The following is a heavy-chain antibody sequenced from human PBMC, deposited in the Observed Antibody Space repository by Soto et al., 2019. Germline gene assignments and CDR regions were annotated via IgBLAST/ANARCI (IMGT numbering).Heavy chain of an antibody. V-gene: IGHV3-7*01. CDR3: AKSNRYCSSTNCFVVDY. CDR2: IKQDGSEK. J-gene: IGHJ4*02. CDR1: GFTFSGYW. D-gene: IGHD2-2*01. Sequence: EVQLVESGGGLVQPGGSLRLSCAASGFTFSGYWMSWVRQAPGKGLEWVANIKQDGSEKYYVDSVKGRFTISRDNAKNSLYLLMNSLTSEDMAVYYCAKSNRYCSSTNCFVVDYWGQGTLVTVSS.